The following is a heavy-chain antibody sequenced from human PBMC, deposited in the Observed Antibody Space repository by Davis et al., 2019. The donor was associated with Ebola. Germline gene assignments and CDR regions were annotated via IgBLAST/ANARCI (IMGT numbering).Heavy chain of an antibody. J-gene: IGHJ4*02. CDR3: TTVSTRWYRIL. CDR1: GFTFSNAW. V-gene: IGHV3-15*01. CDR2: IKTQTDGGTT. Sequence: PGGSLRLSCAASGFTFSNAWMNWVRQAPGKGLEWVGRIKTQTDGGTTDYAAPVKGRCTISRDDSRNMVFLQVNRLKSEDTGVYYCTTVSTRWYRILWGQGTLVTVSS. D-gene: IGHD2-2*01.